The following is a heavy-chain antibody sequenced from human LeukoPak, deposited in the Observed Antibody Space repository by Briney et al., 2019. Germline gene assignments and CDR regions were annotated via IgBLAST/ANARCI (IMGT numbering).Heavy chain of an antibody. CDR1: GGSITNTNY. V-gene: IGHV4-4*02. J-gene: IGHJ4*02. CDR2: VNPQGST. Sequence: SETLSLTCTVSGGSITNTNYWTWVRQPPGKGLEWIGEVNPQGSTNYNPSLMGRVAISVDTSENHISLQLTSVTAADTAVYYCAREGGPYRPLDYSGQGTLVTVSS. CDR3: AREGGPYRPLDY.